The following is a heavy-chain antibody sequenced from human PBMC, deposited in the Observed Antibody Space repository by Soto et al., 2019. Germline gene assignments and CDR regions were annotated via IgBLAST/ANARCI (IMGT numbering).Heavy chain of an antibody. D-gene: IGHD3-22*01. CDR1: GFTFSSYA. V-gene: IGHV3-30-3*01. J-gene: IGHJ4*02. Sequence: PGGSLRLSCAASGFTFSSYAMHWVRQTPGKGLEWVAGTPFDGSNKYYADSVKGRFTISRDNPKNTLYLQMNSLIPQDTAVYYCVRDWAEIGTGYYQLDSWGQGTLVTVSS. CDR3: VRDWAEIGTGYYQLDS. CDR2: TPFDGSNK.